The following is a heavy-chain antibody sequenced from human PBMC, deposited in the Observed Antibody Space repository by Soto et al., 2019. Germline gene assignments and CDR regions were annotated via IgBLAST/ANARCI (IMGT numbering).Heavy chain of an antibody. J-gene: IGHJ4*02. D-gene: IGHD6-19*01. V-gene: IGHV1-69*01. CDR2: IIPIFGTA. Sequence: QVQLVQSGAEVKKPGSSVKVSCKASGGTFSSYAISWVRQAPGLGLEWMGGIIPIFGTANYAQKFQGRVTITADESTSTAYMELSSLRSEDTAVYYCARDRHAGYSSGWIYDYWGQGTLVTVSS. CDR3: ARDRHAGYSSGWIYDY. CDR1: GGTFSSYA.